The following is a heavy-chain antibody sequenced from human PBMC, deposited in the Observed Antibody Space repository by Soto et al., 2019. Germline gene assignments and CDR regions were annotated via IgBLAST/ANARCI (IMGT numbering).Heavy chain of an antibody. D-gene: IGHD3-10*01. CDR1: GGTFSSYA. Sequence: SVKVSCKSSGGTFSSYAISWVRHAPGPGLEWMGGIIPIFGTANYAQKFQGRGTITADESTSTAYMELGRLRSEDTAVYYCARRGALVGDYYGSGSAGVDFDIWGQGTMVTVSS. CDR2: IIPIFGTA. V-gene: IGHV1-69*13. CDR3: ARRGALVGDYYGSGSAGVDFDI. J-gene: IGHJ3*02.